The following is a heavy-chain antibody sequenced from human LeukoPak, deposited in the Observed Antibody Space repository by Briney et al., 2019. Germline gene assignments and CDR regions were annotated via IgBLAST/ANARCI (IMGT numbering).Heavy chain of an antibody. CDR3: ARDGGQVGATGPFDY. CDR1: GYTFTSYY. CDR2: INPSGGST. D-gene: IGHD1-26*01. Sequence: ASVKVSCKASGYTFTSYYMHWVRQAPGQGLEWMGIINPSGGSTSYAQKFQGRVTMTRDMSTSTVYMELSSLRSDDTAVYYCARDGGQVGATGPFDYWGQGTLVTVSS. J-gene: IGHJ4*02. V-gene: IGHV1-46*01.